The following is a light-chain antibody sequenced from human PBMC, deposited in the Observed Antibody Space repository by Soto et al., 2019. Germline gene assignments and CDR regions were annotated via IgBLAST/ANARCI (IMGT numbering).Light chain of an antibody. Sequence: QSVLTQPASVSGSPGQSITFSCTGTSSDVGGYNYVSWYQQHPGKAPKLMIYDVSNRPSGVSNRFSGSKSGNTASLTISGLQAEDEADYYCSSYTSSSTLYVFGTGTKVTVL. CDR3: SSYTSSSTLYV. CDR2: DVS. J-gene: IGLJ1*01. CDR1: SSDVGGYNY. V-gene: IGLV2-14*03.